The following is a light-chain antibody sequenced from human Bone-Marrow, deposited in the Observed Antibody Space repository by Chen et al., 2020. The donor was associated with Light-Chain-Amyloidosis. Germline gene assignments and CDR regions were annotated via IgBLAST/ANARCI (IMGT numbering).Light chain of an antibody. CDR3: QQGATWPWT. J-gene: IGKJ1*01. V-gene: IGKV3-11*01. CDR2: DTS. Sequence: VLTQSPATLSLSPGEGATLSCRTSQSVGASLAWYQQRPGQAPRLLIYDTSNRATGIPARFSGSGSETDFTLTISSLESEDFAVYYCQQGATWPWTFGHGTKVEIK. CDR1: QSVGAS.